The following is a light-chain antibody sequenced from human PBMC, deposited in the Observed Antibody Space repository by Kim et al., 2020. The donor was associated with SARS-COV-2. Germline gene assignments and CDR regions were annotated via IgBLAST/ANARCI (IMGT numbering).Light chain of an antibody. CDR1: SGNIADNC. V-gene: IGLV6-57*03. CDR3: QSYDISDVI. CDR2: EDS. Sequence: GETLTSSCTRTSGNIADNCVQWYQQRAGSVPSIVIYEDSDRPCGVTNRFAGSMDTSSSSASLAITGLKTEDEAVDYGQSYDISDVIFGGGTQLTVL. J-gene: IGLJ2*01.